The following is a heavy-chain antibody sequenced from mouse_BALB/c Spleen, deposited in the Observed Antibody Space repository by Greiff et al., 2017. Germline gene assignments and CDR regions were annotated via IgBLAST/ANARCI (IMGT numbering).Heavy chain of an antibody. V-gene: IGHV5-12-2*01. CDR3: ARGGNCGYFDY. CDR2: ISNGGGST. Sequence: EVHLVESGGGLVQPGGSLKLSCAASGFTFSGYTMSWVRQTPGKRLEWVAYISNGGGSTYYPDTLKGRFTISRDNANSTLYMQLNSLTSEDTAVYYCARGGNCGYFDYWGEGTTLTVSS. CDR1: GFTFSGYT. D-gene: IGHD2-1*01. J-gene: IGHJ2*01.